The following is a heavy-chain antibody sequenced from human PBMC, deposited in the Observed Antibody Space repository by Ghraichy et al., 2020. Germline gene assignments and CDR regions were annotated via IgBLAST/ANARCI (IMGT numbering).Heavy chain of an antibody. J-gene: IGHJ3*01. Sequence: LTCAASGLTFSNYAMSWVRQAPGKGLEWVAAISGSGFSTYYADSVKGRFTFSRDNSKNTLYLQMNSLRAEDTAVYYCAKGFASSWLDGFDVWGQGAMITVSS. V-gene: IGHV3-23*01. CDR2: ISGSGFST. CDR1: GLTFSNYA. CDR3: AKGFASSWLDGFDV. D-gene: IGHD6-13*01.